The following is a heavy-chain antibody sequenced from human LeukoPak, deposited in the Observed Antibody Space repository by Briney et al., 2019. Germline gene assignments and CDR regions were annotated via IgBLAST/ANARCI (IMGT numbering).Heavy chain of an antibody. CDR3: ARGGVDI. CDR2: INSDGSST. CDR1: GFTFTNYA. J-gene: IGHJ4*02. V-gene: IGHV3-74*01. Sequence: GGSLRLSCAASGFTFTNYAMTWVRQAPGKGLVWVSRINSDGSSTSYADSVKGRFTISRDNAKNTLHLQMNSLRAEDTAVYYCARGGVDIWGQGTLVTVSS. D-gene: IGHD5-12*01.